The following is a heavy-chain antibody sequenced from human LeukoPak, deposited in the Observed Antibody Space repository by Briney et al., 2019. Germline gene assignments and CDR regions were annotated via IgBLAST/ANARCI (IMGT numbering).Heavy chain of an antibody. J-gene: IGHJ2*01. D-gene: IGHD3-10*01. Sequence: SETLSLSCSVSGGSINNYYWSWIRRPAGKGLEWIGRVFVTGSTNYNPSVKSRVTISVDKSKNQFSLKLNSVTAADTAVYYCARYGRGGAEWYFDLWGRGTLVTVSS. CDR3: ARYGRGGAEWYFDL. CDR1: GGSINNYY. CDR2: VFVTGST. V-gene: IGHV4-4*07.